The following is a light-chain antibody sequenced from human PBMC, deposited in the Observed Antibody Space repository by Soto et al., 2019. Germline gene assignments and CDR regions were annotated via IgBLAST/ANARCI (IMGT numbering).Light chain of an antibody. V-gene: IGKV3-20*01. CDR2: GAS. CDR1: QSVSNNY. J-gene: IGKJ4*01. CDR3: QQYGSSPPLT. Sequence: IALMQSPGTLSLSPGERATLSCRASQSVSNNYVAWYQQKPGQAPRLLIAGASSRATGIPDRFSGSGSGTDFTLTISRLEPEDFAVYYCQQYGSSPPLTFGGGTKVEIK.